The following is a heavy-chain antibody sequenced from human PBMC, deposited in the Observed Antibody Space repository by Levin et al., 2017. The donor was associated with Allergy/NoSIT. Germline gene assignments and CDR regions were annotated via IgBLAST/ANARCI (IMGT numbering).Heavy chain of an antibody. J-gene: IGHJ4*02. CDR3: ASAMTDGMFFDY. CDR2: IYYSGST. D-gene: IGHD2-21*02. Sequence: SETLSLTCTVSGGSISSGDYYWSWIRQPPGKGLEWIGYIYYSGSTYYNPSLKSRVTISVDTSKNQFSLKLSSVTAADTAVYYCASAMTDGMFFDYWGQGTLVTVSS. V-gene: IGHV4-30-4*01. CDR1: GGSISSGDYY.